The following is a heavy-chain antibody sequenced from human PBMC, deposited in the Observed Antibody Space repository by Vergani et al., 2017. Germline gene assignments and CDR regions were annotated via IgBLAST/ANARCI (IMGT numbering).Heavy chain of an antibody. CDR3: ACSVCSGGSCYLGFDY. Sequence: QVQLQESGPGLVKPSQTLSLTCTVSGGSIRSGSYYWSWIRQPAGKGLEWIGRIYTSGSTNYNPSLKSRVTISVDTSKNQFSLKLCSVTAADTAVYYCACSVCSGGSCYLGFDYWGQGTLVTVSS. D-gene: IGHD2-15*01. J-gene: IGHJ4*02. CDR1: GGSIRSGSYY. CDR2: IYTSGST. V-gene: IGHV4-61*02.